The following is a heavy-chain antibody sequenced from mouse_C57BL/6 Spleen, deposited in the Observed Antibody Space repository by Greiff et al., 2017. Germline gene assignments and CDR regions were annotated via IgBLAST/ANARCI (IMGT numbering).Heavy chain of an antibody. CDR1: GYTFTDYY. Sequence: EVQLQQSGPELVKPGASVKISCKASGYTFTDYYMNWVKQSPGQSLEWIGDINPNNGGTSYNQKFKGKATLTVDTSSSTAYMALRSLTSEGSAVYYGARWDYDGCCQAMDYWGQGTSVTVSS. V-gene: IGHV1-26*01. D-gene: IGHD1-1*02. J-gene: IGHJ4*01. CDR2: INPNNGGT. CDR3: ARWDYDGCCQAMDY.